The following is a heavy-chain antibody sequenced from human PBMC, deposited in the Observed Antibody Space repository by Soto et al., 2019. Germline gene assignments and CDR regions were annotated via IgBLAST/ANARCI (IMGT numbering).Heavy chain of an antibody. Sequence: QVQLVQSGAEVKKPGASVKVSCKASGYTFTSYGISWVRQAPGQGLEWMGWISAYNGNTNYAQKLQGRVTMTTDTSTSTAYMELRSLRSDDTAVYYCASTYYYDSSGYQDENWFDPWGQGTLVTVSS. CDR2: ISAYNGNT. CDR3: ASTYYYDSSGYQDENWFDP. D-gene: IGHD3-22*01. V-gene: IGHV1-18*01. CDR1: GYTFTSYG. J-gene: IGHJ5*02.